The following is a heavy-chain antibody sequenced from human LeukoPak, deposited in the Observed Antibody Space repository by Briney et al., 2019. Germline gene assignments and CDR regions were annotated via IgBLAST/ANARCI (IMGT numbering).Heavy chain of an antibody. CDR1: GGSFSGYY. V-gene: IGHV4-34*01. CDR3: ARAHSSGYFFDY. J-gene: IGHJ4*02. CDR2: INHSGST. D-gene: IGHD3-22*01. Sequence: SETLSLTCAVYGGSFSGYYWSWIRQPPGKGLEWIGEINHSGSTNYNPSLKSRVTISVDTSKNQFSLKLSSVTAADTAVYYCARAHSSGYFFDYWGQGTLVTVSS.